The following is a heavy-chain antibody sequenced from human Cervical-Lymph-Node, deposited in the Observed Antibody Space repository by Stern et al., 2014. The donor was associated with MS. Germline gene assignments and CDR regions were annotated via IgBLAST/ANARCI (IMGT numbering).Heavy chain of an antibody. V-gene: IGHV3-11*01. J-gene: IGHJ5*01. CDR1: GFTFSEYY. CDR2: IRGSGDAI. CDR3: ARSDFWNAYYAYS. Sequence: QMQLVQSGGDLVKPGGSLRLSCAASGFTFSEYYMNWIRQAPGKGLEWVSYIRGSGDAIFYADSVKGRFTISRDNAKNSLYLQMNSLRVEDTAVYFCARSDFWNAYYAYSWGQGTLVTVSS. D-gene: IGHD3-3*01.